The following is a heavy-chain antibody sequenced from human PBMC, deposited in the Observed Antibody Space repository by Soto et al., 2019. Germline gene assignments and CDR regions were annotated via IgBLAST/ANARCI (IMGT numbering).Heavy chain of an antibody. Sequence: GFLRLSCASSGFTLSSYAMHWVRQAQEKSLEWVSSISSSSSYIYYADSVKGRFTISRDNAKNSLYLQMNSLRAEDTAVYYCARARGYYDSSGYLYFDYWGQGTLVTVSS. CDR1: GFTLSSYA. CDR3: ARARGYYDSSGYLYFDY. J-gene: IGHJ4*02. V-gene: IGHV3-21*01. D-gene: IGHD3-22*01. CDR2: ISSSSSYI.